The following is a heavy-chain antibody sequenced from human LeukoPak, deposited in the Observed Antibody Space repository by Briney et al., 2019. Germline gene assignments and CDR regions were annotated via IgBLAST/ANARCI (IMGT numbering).Heavy chain of an antibody. CDR3: AKGLGSGYQFDY. D-gene: IGHD3-22*01. CDR2: IRYDGGNK. Sequence: GGSLRLSCAASGFSFSSYGMRWVRQAPGKGLEWVAFIRYDGGNKFYADSVKGRFTISRDNSKNTLYLQMNSLRVEDTAVYYCAKGLGSGYQFDYWGQGTLVTVSS. CDR1: GFSFSSYG. J-gene: IGHJ4*02. V-gene: IGHV3-30*02.